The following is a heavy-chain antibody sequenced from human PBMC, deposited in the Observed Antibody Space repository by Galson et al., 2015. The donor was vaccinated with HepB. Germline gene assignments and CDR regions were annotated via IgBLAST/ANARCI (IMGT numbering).Heavy chain of an antibody. D-gene: IGHD1-26*01. Sequence: ETLSLTCTVSGGSISRYSWSWMRQPPGKGLECIGCISYSGTTNYNPSLRGRVTISVDTAKRQFSLSLTSVIPADTAVYYCARVAPEDSWEFPSRRVDSWGQGTLVTVSS. J-gene: IGHJ4*02. CDR1: GGSISRYS. CDR3: ARVAPEDSWEFPSRRVDS. V-gene: IGHV4-59*01. CDR2: ISYSGTT.